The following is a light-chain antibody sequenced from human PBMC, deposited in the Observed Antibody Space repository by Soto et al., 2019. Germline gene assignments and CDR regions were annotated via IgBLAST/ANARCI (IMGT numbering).Light chain of an antibody. J-gene: IGKJ1*01. Sequence: EIVLTQSPGTLSLSPGERASLSCRASQSVSSSYLAWYQQRPGPAPKLLIDGVSSRATGIADRFSGSGSGKYFTLTSSRLEAEDFAVYYWQQYGSSPLTFGQGTKVEI. CDR1: QSVSSSY. CDR2: GVS. V-gene: IGKV3-20*01. CDR3: QQYGSSPLT.